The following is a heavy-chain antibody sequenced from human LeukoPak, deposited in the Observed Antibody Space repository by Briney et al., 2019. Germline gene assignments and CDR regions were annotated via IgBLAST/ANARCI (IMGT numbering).Heavy chain of an antibody. D-gene: IGHD2-2*01. CDR3: ARDLGYCSSTSCYLGFYYGMDV. CDR1: EFTFISYS. J-gene: IGHJ6*02. Sequence: GGSLRLSCAASEFTFISYSMNWVRQAPGKGLEWVSSISSSSSYIYYADSVKGRFTISRDNAKNSLYLQMNSLRAEDTAVYYCARDLGYCSSTSCYLGFYYGMDVWGQGTTVTVSS. CDR2: ISSSSSYI. V-gene: IGHV3-21*01.